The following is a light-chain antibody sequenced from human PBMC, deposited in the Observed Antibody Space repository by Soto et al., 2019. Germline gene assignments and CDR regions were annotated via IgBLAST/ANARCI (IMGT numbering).Light chain of an antibody. J-gene: IGLJ1*01. CDR3: TSYTSSTPFYA. Sequence: QSVLTQPASVSGSPGQSIAISCTGVRTDVVDGYDYVSWYQQHPGQAPQLIIYDVSNRPSGVSDRFSGSKSGNTASLTISGLQAEDEAEYYCTSYTSSTPFYAFGTGTKVTVL. CDR2: DVS. CDR1: RTDVVDGYDY. V-gene: IGLV2-14*03.